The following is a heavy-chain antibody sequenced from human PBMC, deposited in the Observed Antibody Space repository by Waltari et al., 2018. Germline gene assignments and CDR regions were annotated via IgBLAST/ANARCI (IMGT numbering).Heavy chain of an antibody. CDR3: AKVESLRDCF. V-gene: IGHV3-9*01. CDR2: ISWNSDNI. J-gene: IGHJ4*02. D-gene: IGHD2-21*02. Sequence: EVQLVESGGGLVQPGRSLRLSCAVSGFNFDDYAMHWVRQAPGKGLEWVSGISWNSDNIGYADSVKGRFTISRDNAKNSLYLQMNSLRAEDTAVYYCAKVESLRDCFGGQGTLVTVSS. CDR1: GFNFDDYA.